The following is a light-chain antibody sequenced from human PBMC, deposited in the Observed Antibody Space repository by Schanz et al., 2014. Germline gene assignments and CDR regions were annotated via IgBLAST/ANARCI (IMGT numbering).Light chain of an antibody. CDR3: QQYGTSHGVT. Sequence: EIVLTQSPGTLSLSPGERATLSCRASQSISSSFLAWYQQRPGQTPRLLIYDASSRASGIPDRFSGRGDGTDFTLTISKLEPEDFAVYYCQQYGTSHGVTFGQGTKVEI. V-gene: IGKV3-20*01. CDR1: QSISSSF. J-gene: IGKJ2*01. CDR2: DAS.